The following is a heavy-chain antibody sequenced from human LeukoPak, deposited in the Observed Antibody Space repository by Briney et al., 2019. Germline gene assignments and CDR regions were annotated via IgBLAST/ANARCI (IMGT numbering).Heavy chain of an antibody. D-gene: IGHD3-10*01. V-gene: IGHV1-18*01. Sequence: GASVKVSCKASGYTFTDYGISWVRQAPGQRLEWMGWISAYNGKTNYAQKVQGRVTMTTDTSTRTAYMELRSLKYDDTAVYYCMRARISGSFFFTHWGQGTLVTVSS. CDR3: MRARISGSFFFTH. CDR2: ISAYNGKT. J-gene: IGHJ4*02. CDR1: GYTFTDYG.